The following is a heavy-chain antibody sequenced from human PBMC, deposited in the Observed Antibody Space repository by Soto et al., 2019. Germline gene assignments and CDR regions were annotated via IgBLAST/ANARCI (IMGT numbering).Heavy chain of an antibody. D-gene: IGHD2-8*02. Sequence: SETLSLTCAVYGGSFSGYYWTWIRQPPGSGLEWIGEINHSGSTNYNPSLKSRVTISVDTSKNQFSLKLTSVTTADTAVYYCARDKITGLFDYWGQGTLVTVSS. V-gene: IGHV4-34*01. J-gene: IGHJ4*02. CDR2: INHSGST. CDR3: ARDKITGLFDY. CDR1: GGSFSGYY.